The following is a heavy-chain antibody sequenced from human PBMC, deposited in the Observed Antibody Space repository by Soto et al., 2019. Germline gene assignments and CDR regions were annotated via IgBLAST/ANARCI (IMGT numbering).Heavy chain of an antibody. CDR3: ARAPSGSYPEFDY. CDR1: GFIFSSYT. J-gene: IGHJ4*02. V-gene: IGHV3-30-3*01. CDR2: ITYDGSNQ. D-gene: IGHD1-26*01. Sequence: GSLRLSCAASGFIFSSYTMHWVRQAPGKGLEWVGVITYDGSNQYYADPVKGRFTISRDNSRNMLFLQMNSLRPDDTAVYYCARAPSGSYPEFDYCGQGPLVTVSS.